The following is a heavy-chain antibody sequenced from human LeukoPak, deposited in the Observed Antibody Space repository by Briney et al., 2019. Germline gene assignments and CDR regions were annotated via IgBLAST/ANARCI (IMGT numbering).Heavy chain of an antibody. CDR1: GFTFGDYA. V-gene: IGHV3-49*03. Sequence: GGSLRLSCTASGFTFGDYAMSWFRQAPGKGLEWVGFIRNKAYGGVTEYAASLKGRFTISRDDSKSITYLQMNSLKTEDTAVYYCAKSSGYYSWGAYWGQGTLVTVSS. D-gene: IGHD3-22*01. CDR2: IRNKAYGGVT. J-gene: IGHJ4*02. CDR3: AKSSGYYSWGAY.